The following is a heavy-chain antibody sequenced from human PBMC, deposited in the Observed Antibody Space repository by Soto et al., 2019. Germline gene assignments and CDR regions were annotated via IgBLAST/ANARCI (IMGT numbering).Heavy chain of an antibody. Sequence: EVQLVESGGGLVQPGGSLRLSCEASGFTFRNYDMHWVRQGTGKGLEWVSGISAAGDPDYADSVEGRFTITRENAQNSFLLQMNRLSVGATAVYYSDRTDRDFYGLDVWGQGTTVIVSS. V-gene: IGHV3-13*05. CDR3: DRTDRDFYGLDV. CDR2: ISAAGDP. J-gene: IGHJ6*02. D-gene: IGHD1-1*01. CDR1: GFTFRNYD.